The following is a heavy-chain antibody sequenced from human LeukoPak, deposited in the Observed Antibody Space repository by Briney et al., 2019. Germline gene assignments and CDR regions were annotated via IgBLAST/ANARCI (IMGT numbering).Heavy chain of an antibody. Sequence: GGSLRLSCAASGFTFSSYGMHWVRQAPGKGLVWVSRINSDGSSTSYADSVKGRFTISRDNAKNTLYLQMNSLRAEDSAVYYCARGFRGGSGSYYKYYYYGMDVWGKGTTITVSS. CDR1: GFTFSSYG. CDR2: INSDGSST. CDR3: ARGFRGGSGSYYKYYYYGMDV. D-gene: IGHD3-10*01. V-gene: IGHV3-74*01. J-gene: IGHJ6*04.